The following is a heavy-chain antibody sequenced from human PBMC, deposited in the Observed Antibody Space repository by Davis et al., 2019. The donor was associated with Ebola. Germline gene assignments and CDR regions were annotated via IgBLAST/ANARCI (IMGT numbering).Heavy chain of an antibody. CDR2: ISAYNGNT. D-gene: IGHD2-15*01. CDR3: ARERILLAWFDP. V-gene: IGHV1-18*01. Sequence: ASVKVSRKASGYTFTSYGISWVRKAPGQGLEWMGWISAYNGNTNYAQKLQGRVTMTTDTSTSTAYMELRSLRSDDTAVYYCARERILLAWFDPWGQGTLVTVSS. CDR1: GYTFTSYG. J-gene: IGHJ5*02.